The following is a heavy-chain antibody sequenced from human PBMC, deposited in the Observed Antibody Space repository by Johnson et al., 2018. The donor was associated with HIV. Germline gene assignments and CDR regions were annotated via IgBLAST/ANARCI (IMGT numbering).Heavy chain of an antibody. CDR1: GFTFSSYA. CDR3: ARERAYSGSYSGAFDI. CDR2: ISSDGSNK. D-gene: IGHD1-26*01. V-gene: IGHV3-30*14. Sequence: QVQLVESGGGVVQPGRSLRLSCAASGFTFSSYAMHWVRQAPGKGLEWVAVISSDGSNKYYADSVKGRFIISRDNSKNTLYLQMNSLRAEDTAVYYCARERAYSGSYSGAFDIWGQGTMVTVSS. J-gene: IGHJ3*02.